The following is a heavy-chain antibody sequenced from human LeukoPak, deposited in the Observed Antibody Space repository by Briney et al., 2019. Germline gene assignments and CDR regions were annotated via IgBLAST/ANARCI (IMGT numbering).Heavy chain of an antibody. CDR1: GYSFTSYW. D-gene: IGHD5-18*01. CDR3: ARQQRYSYGHNWFDP. CDR2: XXPGDSDX. V-gene: IGHV5-51*07. J-gene: IGHJ5*02. Sequence: GESLKISCKGSGYSFTSYWIGWVHQMPGKGLXXXXXXXPGDSDXXXSPSXXXXXTIXADKSISTAYLQWSSLKASDTAMYCCARQQRYSYGHNWFDPWGQGTLVTVSS.